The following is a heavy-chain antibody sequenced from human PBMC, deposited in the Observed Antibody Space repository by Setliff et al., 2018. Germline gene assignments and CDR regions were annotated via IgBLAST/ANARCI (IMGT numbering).Heavy chain of an antibody. CDR2: IHYSGST. CDR1: GGSISSSSYY. J-gene: IGHJ5*02. V-gene: IGHV4-39*07. D-gene: IGHD2-2*01. CDR3: ARGVYCSSTSCSPGLNWFDP. Sequence: PSETLSLTCTVSGGSISSSSYYWGWIRQPPGKGLEWIGSIHYSGSTYYNPSLKSRVTISIDTSKNQFSLKLSSVTAADTAVYYCARGVYCSSTSCSPGLNWFDPWGQGTLVTVSS.